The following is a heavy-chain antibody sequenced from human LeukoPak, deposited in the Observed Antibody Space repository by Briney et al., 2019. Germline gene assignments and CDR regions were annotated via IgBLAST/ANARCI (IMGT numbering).Heavy chain of an antibody. V-gene: IGHV4-34*01. CDR3: ARGLRGSRRNFDY. CDR2: INHSGST. Sequence: PSETLSLTCAVYGGSFSGYYWSWIRQPPGKGLEWIGEINHSGSTNYNPSLKSRVTISVDTSKNQFSLKLSSVTAADTAVYYCARGLRGSRRNFDYWGQGTLVTVSS. CDR1: GGSFSGYY. J-gene: IGHJ4*02. D-gene: IGHD1-26*01.